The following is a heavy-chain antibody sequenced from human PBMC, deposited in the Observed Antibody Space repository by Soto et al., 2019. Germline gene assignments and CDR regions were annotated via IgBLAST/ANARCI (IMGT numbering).Heavy chain of an antibody. D-gene: IGHD2-15*01. V-gene: IGHV4-30-4*01. CDR2: IYYSGRA. CDR1: GASISSVDHY. Sequence: QVQLQESGPGLVKPSQTLSLTCTVSGASISSVDHYWSWIRQPPGKGLEWIGYIYYSGRADHNPSRKSRVAISIDTSKNRFSLRLSSVTAADTAVYYCARVGGNEDFDTWGQGTLVTVSS. J-gene: IGHJ4*02. CDR3: ARVGGNEDFDT.